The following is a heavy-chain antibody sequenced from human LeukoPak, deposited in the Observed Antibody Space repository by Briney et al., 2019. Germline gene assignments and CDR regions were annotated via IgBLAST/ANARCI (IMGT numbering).Heavy chain of an antibody. D-gene: IGHD2-8*01. CDR1: GYTFTSYG. V-gene: IGHV1-18*01. Sequence: GASVKVSCKTSGYTFTSYGISWARQAPGQGLEWMGWISPYNGNTNYAQKLQGRVTMTPDTSTNTAYMDLRSLRSDDTAVYYCARAPYCTNGVCSFDYWGQGTLVTVSS. CDR2: ISPYNGNT. CDR3: ARAPYCTNGVCSFDY. J-gene: IGHJ4*02.